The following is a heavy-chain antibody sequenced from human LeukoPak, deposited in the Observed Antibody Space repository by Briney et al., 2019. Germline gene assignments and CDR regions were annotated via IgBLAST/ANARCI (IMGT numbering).Heavy chain of an antibody. CDR3: AKVERITIFGVVTPFDY. CDR2: ISSSSSYI. V-gene: IGHV3-21*04. J-gene: IGHJ4*02. CDR1: GFTFSSYS. D-gene: IGHD3-3*01. Sequence: GGSLRLSCAASGFTFSSYSMNWVSQAPGKGLEWVSSISSSSSYIYYADSVKGRFTISRDNAKNSLYLQMNSLRAEDTAVYYCAKVERITIFGVVTPFDYWGQGTLVTVSS.